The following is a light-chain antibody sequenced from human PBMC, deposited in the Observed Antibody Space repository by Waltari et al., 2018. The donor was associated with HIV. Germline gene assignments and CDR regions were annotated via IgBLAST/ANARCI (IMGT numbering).Light chain of an antibody. CDR1: NTGSKS. V-gene: IGLV3-21*02. CDR3: QVWDSSSDHPGV. Sequence: SYVLTQPPSVSVAPGQTARITCGGNNTGSKSVHWYQQKTGQAPVLGVYDDSDRPSGVPERVSGSNSGSTATLTISRVEAGDEADYYCQVWDSSSDHPGVFGGGTKLTVL. J-gene: IGLJ3*02. CDR2: DDS.